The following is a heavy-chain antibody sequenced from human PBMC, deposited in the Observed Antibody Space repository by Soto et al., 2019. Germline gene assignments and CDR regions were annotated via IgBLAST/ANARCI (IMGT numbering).Heavy chain of an antibody. V-gene: IGHV4-30-4*01. D-gene: IGHD6-6*01. CDR2: IYYNGNT. CDR1: GGSISSGDYY. Sequence: SEALSLTCTVSGGSISSGDYYWNWIRQPPGKGLEWIGYIYYNGNTYYNPSLQSRVTISLDTSKNQFSLKLTSATAADTAMYYCAREGPLVQAYWGQGILVTVSS. CDR3: AREGPLVQAY. J-gene: IGHJ4*02.